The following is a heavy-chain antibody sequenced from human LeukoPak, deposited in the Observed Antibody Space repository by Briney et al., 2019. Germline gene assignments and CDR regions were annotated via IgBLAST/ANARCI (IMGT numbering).Heavy chain of an antibody. D-gene: IGHD6-6*01. J-gene: IGHJ5*02. CDR1: GGSFSGYY. CDR3: ARERKKYSRTQNNWFDP. Sequence: PSETLSLTCAVYGGSFSGYYWSWIRQPPGKGLEWIGEINHSGSTNYNPSLKSRVTISVDTSKNQFSLKLSSVTAADTAVYYCARERKKYSRTQNNWFDPWGQGTLVTVSS. V-gene: IGHV4-34*01. CDR2: INHSGST.